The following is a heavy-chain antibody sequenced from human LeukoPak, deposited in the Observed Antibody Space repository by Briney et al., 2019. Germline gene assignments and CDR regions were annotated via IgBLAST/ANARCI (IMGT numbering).Heavy chain of an antibody. CDR3: AGVDRYRMFGEG. J-gene: IGHJ4*02. V-gene: IGHV4-38-2*02. Sequence: SETLSLTCTVSGYSVSSDYYWGWIRQPPGKGLEWIGSIHHSGRTYYNPSLKSRVTISVDTSKNQFSLKLSSVTAADTAVYYCAGVDRYRMFGEGWGQGTLVTVSS. CDR1: GYSVSSDYY. CDR2: IHHSGRT. D-gene: IGHD3-10*02.